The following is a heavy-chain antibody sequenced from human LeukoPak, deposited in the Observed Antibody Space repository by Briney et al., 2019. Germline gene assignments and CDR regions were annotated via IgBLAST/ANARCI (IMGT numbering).Heavy chain of an antibody. V-gene: IGHV3-64D*06. D-gene: IGHD5-12*01. CDR2: ISSNGGST. J-gene: IGHJ4*02. CDR3: VTPHGSSYSADDSHYFDY. Sequence: GGSLRLSCSASGFTFSSYAMHWVRQAPGKGLEYVSAISSNGGSTYYADSVKGRFTISRDNSKNTLYLQMSSLRAEDTAVYYCVTPHGSSYSADDSHYFDYWGQGTLVTVSS. CDR1: GFTFSSYA.